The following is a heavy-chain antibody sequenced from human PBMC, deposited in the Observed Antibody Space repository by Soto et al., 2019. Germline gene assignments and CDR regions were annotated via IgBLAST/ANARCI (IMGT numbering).Heavy chain of an antibody. J-gene: IGHJ4*02. CDR1: GFPFSTYS. Sequence: GGSLRLSFAASGFPFSTYSMSWVRQAPGKGLEWISYISASTLTIFYADSVKGRFTISRDTAQNSLYLQMNSLRDEDTAVYYCARAPQLVAPAATGFDSWGQGTLVTVSS. D-gene: IGHD2-2*01. V-gene: IGHV3-48*02. CDR3: ARAPQLVAPAATGFDS. CDR2: ISASTLTI.